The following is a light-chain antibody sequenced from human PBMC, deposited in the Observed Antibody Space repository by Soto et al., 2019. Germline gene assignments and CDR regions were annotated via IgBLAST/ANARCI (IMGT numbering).Light chain of an antibody. CDR1: DDGGNY. CDR2: ETP. V-gene: IGKV1-33*01. Sequence: DIQMTQSPSSLSASVGDRVTITCLASDDGGNYLNGDQQKPGKATTLLIYETPKMDLGVTSRSSGSRSGTDFSFSIRSLPPQDIATYYCQKHHRLPLTFGPGTKVNIK. CDR3: QKHHRLPLT. J-gene: IGKJ3*01.